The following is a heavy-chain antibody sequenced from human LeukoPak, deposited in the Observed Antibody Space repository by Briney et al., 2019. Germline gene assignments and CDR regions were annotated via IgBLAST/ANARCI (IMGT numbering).Heavy chain of an antibody. CDR2: MNPNSGHT. CDR3: ARMHYYDSSGDNWFDP. V-gene: IGHV1-8*01. J-gene: IGHJ5*02. D-gene: IGHD3-22*01. Sequence: ASVKVSCKASGYTFTSYDINWVRQATGQGLEWMGWMNPNSGHTGYAQKFQGGVAMTRNTSITTAYMELSSLRSEDAAVYYCARMHYYDSSGDNWFDPWGQGTLVTVSS. CDR1: GYTFTSYD.